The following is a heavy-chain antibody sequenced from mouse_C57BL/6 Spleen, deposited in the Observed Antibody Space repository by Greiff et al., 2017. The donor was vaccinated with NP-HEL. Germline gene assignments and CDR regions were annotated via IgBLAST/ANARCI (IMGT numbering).Heavy chain of an antibody. V-gene: IGHV1-55*01. J-gene: IGHJ4*01. CDR3: ARGGGLGFYAMDY. D-gene: IGHD4-1*01. Sequence: VQLQQPGAELVKPGASVKMSCKASGYTFTSYWITWVKQRPGQGLEWIGDIYPGSGSTNYNEKFKSKATLTVDTSSSTAYMQLSSLTSEDSAVYYCARGGGLGFYAMDYWGQGTSVTVSS. CDR1: GYTFTSYW. CDR2: IYPGSGST.